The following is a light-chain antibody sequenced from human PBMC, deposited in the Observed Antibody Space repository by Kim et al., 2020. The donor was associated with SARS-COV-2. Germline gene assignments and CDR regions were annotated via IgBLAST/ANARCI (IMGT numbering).Light chain of an antibody. V-gene: IGLV1-36*01. CDR1: SANIEKNA. Sequence: QSVLTQPPSVSEAPRQRVTISCSGSSANIEKNAVNWYQQIPGKAPKLLIYYDDLLPSGVSDRFSGSKSGTSASLAISGLQSEDEADYYCATWDNSLNAVVFGGGNQLTVL. CDR2: YDD. J-gene: IGLJ2*01. CDR3: ATWDNSLNAVV.